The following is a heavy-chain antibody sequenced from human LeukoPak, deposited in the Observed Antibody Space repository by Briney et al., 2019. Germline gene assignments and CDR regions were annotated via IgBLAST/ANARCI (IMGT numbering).Heavy chain of an antibody. CDR2: IYYSGST. CDR3: ARRISAMYSSGWYSGMDV. D-gene: IGHD6-19*01. Sequence: PSETLSLTCTVSGGSISSSGYYWGWIRQPPGKGLEWIGTIYYSGSTYYNPSLQSRVTISVDTSKNQFSLRLSSVTAADTAVYYCARRISAMYSSGWYSGMDVWGQGTTVTVSS. J-gene: IGHJ6*02. CDR1: GGSISSSGYY. V-gene: IGHV4-39*01.